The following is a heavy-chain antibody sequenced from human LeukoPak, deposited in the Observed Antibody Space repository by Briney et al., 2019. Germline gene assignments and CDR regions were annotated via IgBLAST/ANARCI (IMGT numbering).Heavy chain of an antibody. CDR2: NSGTSNTI. CDR3: ARERGGSHSPFDY. D-gene: IGHD1-26*01. Sequence: GGSLRLSCAASVFSFSRYSVNWVRQAPGKGLEWIAYNSGTSNTIYYADSVKGRFTISRDNAKNSLFLQMNILRAEDTAVYFCARERGGSHSPFDYWGQGTLVSVSS. CDR1: VFSFSRYS. V-gene: IGHV3-48*01. J-gene: IGHJ4*02.